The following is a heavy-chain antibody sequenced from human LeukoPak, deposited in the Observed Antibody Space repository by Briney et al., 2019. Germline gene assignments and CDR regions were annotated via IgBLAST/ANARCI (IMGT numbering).Heavy chain of an antibody. Sequence: SEALSLTCTVSLDSTTSNFWSWVRQPPGKGLEWIGEIHRSGSPNYNPSLQSRVTISIDRSRNQIALGLSSVTAADTAVYYCAREILGGFNSGAYWGQGTLVTVSS. CDR3: AREILGGFNSGAY. CDR2: IHRSGSP. CDR1: LDSTTSNF. D-gene: IGHD7-27*01. V-gene: IGHV4-4*02. J-gene: IGHJ4*02.